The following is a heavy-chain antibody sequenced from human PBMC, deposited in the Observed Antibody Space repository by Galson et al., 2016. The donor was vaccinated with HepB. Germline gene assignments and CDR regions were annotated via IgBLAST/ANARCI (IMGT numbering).Heavy chain of an antibody. CDR1: GGSISSSSYY. D-gene: IGHD3-10*01. CDR3: ARDPGYGSGSSWGYYYYGMDV. Sequence: SETLSLTCTVSGGSISSSSYYWGWIRQPPGKGLEWIGSIYYSGSTYYNPSLKSRVTISVGTSKNQFSLKLSSVTAADTAVYYCARDPGYGSGSSWGYYYYGMDVWGQGTTVTVSS. J-gene: IGHJ6*02. V-gene: IGHV4-39*07. CDR2: IYYSGST.